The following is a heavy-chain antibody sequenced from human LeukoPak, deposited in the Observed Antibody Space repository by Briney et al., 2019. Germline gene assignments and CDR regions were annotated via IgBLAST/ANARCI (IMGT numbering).Heavy chain of an antibody. CDR1: GFTFSSYW. CDR3: ARHDYGGYSIDY. D-gene: IGHD4-23*01. J-gene: IGHJ4*02. Sequence: GGSLRLSCAASGFTFSSYWMAWVRHAPGKGLEWVANIQQDGSETYYVDSVKGRFTISRDNAKNSLSLHMNSLRAEDTAVYYCARHDYGGYSIDYWGQGTLVTVSS. V-gene: IGHV3-7*01. CDR2: IQQDGSET.